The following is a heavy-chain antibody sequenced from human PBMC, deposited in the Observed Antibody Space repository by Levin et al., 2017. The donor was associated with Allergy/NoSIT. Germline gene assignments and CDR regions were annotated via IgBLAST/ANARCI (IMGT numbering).Heavy chain of an antibody. CDR2: INHSGST. Sequence: SETLSLTCAVYGGSFSGYYWSWIRQPPGKGLEWIGEINHSGSTNYNPSLKSRVTISVDTSKNQFSLKLSSVTAADTAVYYCHIRFYCSSTSCYTGRMDVWGQGTTVTVSS. V-gene: IGHV4-34*01. D-gene: IGHD2-2*02. CDR1: GGSFSGYY. J-gene: IGHJ6*02. CDR3: HIRFYCSSTSCYTGRMDV.